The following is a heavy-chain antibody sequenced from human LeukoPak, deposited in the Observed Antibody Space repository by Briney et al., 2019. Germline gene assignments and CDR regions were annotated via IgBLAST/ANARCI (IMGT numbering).Heavy chain of an antibody. CDR2: IEQDGSEK. CDR1: GFTFSSYW. Sequence: PGGSLRLSCAASGFTFSSYWMSWVRQAPGKGLEWVANIEQDGSEKYYVDSVKGRFTISRDNAKNSLYLQMNSLRAEDTAVYYCARDWYQLLYYFDYWGQGTLVTVSS. J-gene: IGHJ4*02. CDR3: ARDWYQLLYYFDY. V-gene: IGHV3-7*01. D-gene: IGHD2-2*02.